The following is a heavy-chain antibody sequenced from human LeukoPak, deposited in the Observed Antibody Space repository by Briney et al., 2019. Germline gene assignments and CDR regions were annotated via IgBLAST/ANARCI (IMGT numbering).Heavy chain of an antibody. J-gene: IGHJ3*02. CDR3: ARGFTGYYDFWSGHDAFDI. Sequence: GGSLRLSCAASGFTFSSYAMSWVRQAPGKGLEWVSAISGSGGSTYYAHSVKGRFTISRDNSKNTLYLQMNSLRAEDTAVYYCARGFTGYYDFWSGHDAFDIWGQGTMVTVSS. V-gene: IGHV3-23*01. CDR2: ISGSGGST. CDR1: GFTFSSYA. D-gene: IGHD3-3*01.